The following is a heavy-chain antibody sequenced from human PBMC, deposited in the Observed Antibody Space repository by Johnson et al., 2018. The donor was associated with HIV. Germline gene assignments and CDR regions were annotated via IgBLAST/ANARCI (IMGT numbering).Heavy chain of an antibody. V-gene: IGHV3-20*04. D-gene: IGHD1-26*01. CDR3: ARVRGGRENAVDI. Sequence: VQLVESGGGVVRPGGSLRLSCAASGFTFDDYGMSWVRQAPGKGLEWVSGINWNGGSTGYADSVKGRFTISRDNSKNTMSLQMNSPRVEDTAVYYCARVRGGRENAVDIWGQGTMVTVSS. CDR1: GFTFDDYG. J-gene: IGHJ3*02. CDR2: INWNGGST.